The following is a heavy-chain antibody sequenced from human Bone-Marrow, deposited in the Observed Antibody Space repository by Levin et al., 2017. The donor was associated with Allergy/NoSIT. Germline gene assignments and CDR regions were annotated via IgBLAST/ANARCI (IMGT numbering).Heavy chain of an antibody. CDR3: ARDLEAYNDAFVLLPQWFFDL. V-gene: IGHV3-21*01. CDR2: ISSSGDYI. Sequence: TSETLSLTCAASGFTFISYTMNWVRQAPGKGLEWVSSISSSGDYIYYADSMKGRYTISRDNAKNSVYLQMSSLRAEDTAVYYCARDLEAYNDAFVLLPQWFFDLWGQGTLVTVSS. J-gene: IGHJ4*02. CDR1: GFTFISYT. D-gene: IGHD2-15*01.